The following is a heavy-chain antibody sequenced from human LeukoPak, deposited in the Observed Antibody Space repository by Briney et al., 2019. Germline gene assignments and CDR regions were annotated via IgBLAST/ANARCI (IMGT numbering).Heavy chain of an antibody. Sequence: SVKVSCKASGGTFCSYAISWVRQAPGQGLEWMGRIIPILGIANYAQKFQGRVTITADKSTSTAYMELSSLRSEDTAVYYCARELTTVSPYYFDYWGQGTLVTVSS. V-gene: IGHV1-69*04. CDR3: ARELTTVSPYYFDY. D-gene: IGHD4-17*01. CDR2: IIPILGIA. CDR1: GGTFCSYA. J-gene: IGHJ4*02.